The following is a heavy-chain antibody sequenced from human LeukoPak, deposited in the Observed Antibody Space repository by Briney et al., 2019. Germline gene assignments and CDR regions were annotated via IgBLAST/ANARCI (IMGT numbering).Heavy chain of an antibody. J-gene: IGHJ4*02. CDR3: AKGIDIVVVPAAPHFDY. Sequence: GASVKVSCKASGGTFSSYAISWVRQAPGQGLEWMGGIIPIFGTANYAQKFQGRVTITTDESTSTAYMELSSPRSEDTAVYYCAKGIDIVVVPAAPHFDYWGQGTLVTVSS. V-gene: IGHV1-69*05. D-gene: IGHD2-2*01. CDR1: GGTFSSYA. CDR2: IIPIFGTA.